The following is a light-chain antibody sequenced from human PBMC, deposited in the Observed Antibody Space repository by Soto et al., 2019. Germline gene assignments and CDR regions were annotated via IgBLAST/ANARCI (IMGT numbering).Light chain of an antibody. V-gene: IGLV2-14*03. J-gene: IGLJ2*01. Sequence: QSVLTQPASVSGSPGQSITISCTGTTSDIGGYNFVSWYQQHPGKAPKLIIYDVSNRPSGVSNRFSGSKSGNRASLTISGLQLEDEADYSCSSYTSSNTLIFGGGTKLTVL. CDR1: TSDIGGYNF. CDR3: SSYTSSNTLI. CDR2: DVS.